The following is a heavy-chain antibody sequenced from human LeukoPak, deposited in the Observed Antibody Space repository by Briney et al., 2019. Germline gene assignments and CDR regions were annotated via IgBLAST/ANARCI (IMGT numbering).Heavy chain of an antibody. CDR2: IYYTGST. CDR3: ATYSGRHQLPNPFDY. V-gene: IGHV4-59*01. Sequence: KPSETLSLTCAVSGGSISSYYWSWIRQPPGKGLEWIGYIYYTGSTNYSPSLKSRVTISVDTSKNQFSLKLSSVTAADTAVYYCATYSGRHQLPNPFDYWGQGTLVTVSS. D-gene: IGHD2-2*01. J-gene: IGHJ4*02. CDR1: GGSISSYY.